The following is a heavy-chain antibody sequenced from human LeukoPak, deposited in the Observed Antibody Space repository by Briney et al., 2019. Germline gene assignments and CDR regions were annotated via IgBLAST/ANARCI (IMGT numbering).Heavy chain of an antibody. CDR2: IRSKAYGGTT. J-gene: IGHJ4*02. V-gene: IGHV3-49*04. D-gene: IGHD4-17*01. CDR1: GFTFGDYA. Sequence: GGSLRLSCTASGFTFGDYAMSLVRQAPGKGLEWVGFIRSKAYGGTTEYAASVKGRFTISRDDSKSIAYLQMNSLKTEDTAVYYCTRGHGDYVFDYWGQGTLVTVSS. CDR3: TRGHGDYVFDY.